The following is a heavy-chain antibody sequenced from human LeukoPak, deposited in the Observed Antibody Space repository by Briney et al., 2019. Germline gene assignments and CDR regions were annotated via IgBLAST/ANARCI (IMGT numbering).Heavy chain of an antibody. CDR3: VRQATDDYGDD. CDR2: IRNKAHSYAT. V-gene: IGHV3-73*01. CDR1: GFTFSGSG. J-gene: IGHJ4*02. Sequence: GGSLRLSCAASGFTFSGSGMHWVRQASGKGLEWVGRIRNKAHSYATAYAASVKGRFIVSRDDSKNTAYLQMNSLKTGDTAVYYCVRQATDDYGDDWGQGTLVTVSS.